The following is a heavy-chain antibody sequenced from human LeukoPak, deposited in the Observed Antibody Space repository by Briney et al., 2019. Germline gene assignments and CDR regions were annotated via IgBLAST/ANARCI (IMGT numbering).Heavy chain of an antibody. J-gene: IGHJ6*03. CDR1: GGSFNNDY. D-gene: IGHD2/OR15-2a*01. CDR3: VRDRGPNFHYYIAV. CDR2: ISNNGGT. Sequence: SETLSLTYSVSGGSFNNDYWSWIRQTPGKGLEWIGYISNNGGTIYNPSLKTRVTISVDTSKNQFFLKLASVTAADTAVYFCVRDRGPNFHYYIAVWGKRSTVTVSS. V-gene: IGHV4-59*01.